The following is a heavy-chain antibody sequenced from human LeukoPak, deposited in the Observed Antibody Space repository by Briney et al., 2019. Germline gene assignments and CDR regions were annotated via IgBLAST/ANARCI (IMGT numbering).Heavy chain of an antibody. CDR1: GGSISSYY. D-gene: IGHD3-22*01. CDR3: ARRFFSGYDDAFDI. Sequence: SETLSLTCTVSGGSISSYYWSWIRQPPGKGLEWIRYIYTSGSTNYNPSLKSRVTISVDTSKNQFSLKLSSVTAADTAVYYCARRFFSGYDDAFDIWGQGTMVTVSS. CDR2: IYTSGST. J-gene: IGHJ3*02. V-gene: IGHV4-4*09.